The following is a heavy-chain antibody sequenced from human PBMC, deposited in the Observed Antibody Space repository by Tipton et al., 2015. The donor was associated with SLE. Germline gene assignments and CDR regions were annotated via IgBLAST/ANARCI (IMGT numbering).Heavy chain of an antibody. D-gene: IGHD1-7*01. J-gene: IGHJ6*04. CDR3: ARATDWNLSPDV. Sequence: LSLTCTVSGGSISSSPYYWAWIRQLPGKGLEWIGYIYYSGNTYYNPSLGSRLTISVDTSKDQFSLRLTSVTAADTAVYYCARATDWNLSPDVWGKGTTVTVSS. V-gene: IGHV4-31*03. CDR1: GGSISSSPYY. CDR2: IYYSGNT.